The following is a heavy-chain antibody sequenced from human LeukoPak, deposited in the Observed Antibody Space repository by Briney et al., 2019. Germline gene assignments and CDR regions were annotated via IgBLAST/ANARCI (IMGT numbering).Heavy chain of an antibody. Sequence: GGSLRLSCAASGFTFSSYGMHLVRQAPGKGLEWVAVIWYDGSNKYYADSVKGRFTISRDNSKNTLYLQMNSLRAEDTAVYYCARVANSRSADSSSSGRYFDYWGQGTLVTVSS. D-gene: IGHD6-6*01. CDR3: ARVANSRSADSSSSGRYFDY. J-gene: IGHJ4*02. CDR2: IWYDGSNK. CDR1: GFTFSSYG. V-gene: IGHV3-33*01.